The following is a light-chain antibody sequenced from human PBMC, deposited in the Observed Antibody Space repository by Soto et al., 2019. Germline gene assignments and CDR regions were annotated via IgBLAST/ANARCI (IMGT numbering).Light chain of an antibody. CDR3: AAWDANLNGPL. CDR2: SDD. CDR1: NSNIGRYS. Sequence: QSALTQPPSLSGTPGQRVTISCSGSNSNIGRYSVNWYQHFPGTAPKILIYSDDERPSGVPDRFSGSKSGTSASLAISGLKSEDEAGYYCAAWDANLNGPLFGGGPKLTVL. V-gene: IGLV1-44*01. J-gene: IGLJ3*02.